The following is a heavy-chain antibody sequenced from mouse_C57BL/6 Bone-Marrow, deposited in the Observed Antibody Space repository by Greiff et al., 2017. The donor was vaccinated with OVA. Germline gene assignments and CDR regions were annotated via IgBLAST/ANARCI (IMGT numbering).Heavy chain of an antibody. J-gene: IGHJ4*01. CDR1: GYTFTSYW. D-gene: IGHD1-1*01. Sequence: VKLQQPGAELVKPGASVKLSCKASGYTFTSYWMHWVKQRPGRGLEWIGRIDPNSGGTKYNEKFKSKATLTVDKPSSTAYMQLSSLTSEDSAVYYCAREERNYYGSRSLHYAMDYWGQGTSVTVSS. V-gene: IGHV1-72*01. CDR2: IDPNSGGT. CDR3: AREERNYYGSRSLHYAMDY.